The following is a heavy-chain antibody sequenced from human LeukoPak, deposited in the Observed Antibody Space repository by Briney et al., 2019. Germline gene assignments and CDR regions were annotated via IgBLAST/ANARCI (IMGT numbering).Heavy chain of an antibody. CDR2: INPNSGGT. V-gene: IGHV1-2*06. J-gene: IGHJ4*02. Sequence: ASVKVSCKASGYTFIGYYIHWVRQAPGQGLEWMGRINPNSGGTNYAQKFQGRVTMTRDTSISTAYMELSRLRSDDTAVYYCARVRGIHYYFDYWGKGTLVTVSS. CDR1: GYTFIGYY. CDR3: ARVRGIHYYFDY.